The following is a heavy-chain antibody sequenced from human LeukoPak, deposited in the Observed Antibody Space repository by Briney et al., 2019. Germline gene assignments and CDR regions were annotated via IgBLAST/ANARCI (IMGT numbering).Heavy chain of an antibody. J-gene: IGHJ4*02. CDR1: GYTFTSYG. V-gene: IGHV1-18*01. Sequence: ASVKVSCKGSGYTFTSYGISWVRRAPGQGLVWMGWISAYNGKTNYAQKLQGRVTMTTDTSTSTAYMELRSLRSDDTAMYYCARGRGVSSSWHDRARPFDYWGQGTLVTVSS. CDR2: ISAYNGKT. D-gene: IGHD6-13*01. CDR3: ARGRGVSSSWHDRARPFDY.